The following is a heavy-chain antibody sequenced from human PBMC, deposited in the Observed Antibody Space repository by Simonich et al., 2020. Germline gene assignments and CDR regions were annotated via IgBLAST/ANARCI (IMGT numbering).Heavy chain of an antibody. D-gene: IGHD6-19*01. J-gene: IGHJ6*02. V-gene: IGHV3-21*01. CDR1: GFTFSSYS. Sequence: EVQLVESGGGLVKPGGSLRLSCAASGFTFSSYSMNWVRQAPGKGLEWVSSISSSSSYINYADSVNGRFTISRDNAKNARYLQMNSLRAEDTAVYYCARWIAVAGTGAYGMDVWGQGTTVTVSS. CDR3: ARWIAVAGTGAYGMDV. CDR2: ISSSSSYI.